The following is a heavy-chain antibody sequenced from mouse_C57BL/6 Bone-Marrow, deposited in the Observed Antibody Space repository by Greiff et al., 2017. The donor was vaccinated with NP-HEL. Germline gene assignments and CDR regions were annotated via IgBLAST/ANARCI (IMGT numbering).Heavy chain of an antibody. J-gene: IGHJ4*01. CDR2: INPSNGGT. Sequence: VQLQQPGTELVKPGASVKLSCKASGYTFTSYWMHWVKQRPGQGLEWIGNINPSNGGTNYNEKFKSKATLTVDKSSSTAYMQLSSLTSEDSAVYYCARFYYYGSSYLYAMDYWGQGTSVTVSS. CDR1: GYTFTSYW. CDR3: ARFYYYGSSYLYAMDY. D-gene: IGHD1-1*01. V-gene: IGHV1-53*01.